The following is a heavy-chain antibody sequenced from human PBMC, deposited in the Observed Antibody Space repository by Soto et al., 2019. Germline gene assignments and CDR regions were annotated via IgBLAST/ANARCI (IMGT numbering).Heavy chain of an antibody. CDR1: GYTFTSYD. CDR3: ARGLSWITIFGVVIPLDYYYGMDV. V-gene: IGHV1-8*01. D-gene: IGHD3-3*01. Sequence: ASVKVSCKASGYTFTSYDINWVRQATGQGLEWMGWMNPNSGNTGYAQKFQGRVTMTRNTSISTAYMELSSLRSEDTAVYYCARGLSWITIFGVVIPLDYYYGMDVWGQGTTVTVSS. CDR2: MNPNSGNT. J-gene: IGHJ6*02.